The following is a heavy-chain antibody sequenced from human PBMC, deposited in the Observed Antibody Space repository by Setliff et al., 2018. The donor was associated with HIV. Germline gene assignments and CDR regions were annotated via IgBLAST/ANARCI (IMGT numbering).Heavy chain of an antibody. Sequence: GGSLRLSCAASGFTFSSYEMNWVRQAPGKGLEWVSYISSSGSTIYYADSVKGRSTISRDNAKNSLFLQMNSLRAEDTAVYYCVRWGLPYGIDAWGQGTLVTVSS. CDR1: GFTFSSYE. V-gene: IGHV3-48*03. CDR2: ISSSGSTI. J-gene: IGHJ4*02. CDR3: VRWGLPYGIDA. D-gene: IGHD3-16*01.